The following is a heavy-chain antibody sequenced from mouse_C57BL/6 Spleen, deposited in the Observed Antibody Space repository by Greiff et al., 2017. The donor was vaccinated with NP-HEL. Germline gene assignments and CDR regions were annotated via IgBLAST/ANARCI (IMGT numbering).Heavy chain of an antibody. D-gene: IGHD1-1*01. CDR2: IDPSDSYT. CDR1: GYTFTSYW. V-gene: IGHV1-69*01. Sequence: QVQLQQPGAELVMPGASVKLSCKASGYTFTSYWMHWVKQRPGQGLEWIGEIDPSDSYTNYNQKFKGKSTLTVDKSSSTAYMQLSSLTSEDSAVYYCARKPYYYGLYYFDYWGQGTTLTVSS. J-gene: IGHJ2*01. CDR3: ARKPYYYGLYYFDY.